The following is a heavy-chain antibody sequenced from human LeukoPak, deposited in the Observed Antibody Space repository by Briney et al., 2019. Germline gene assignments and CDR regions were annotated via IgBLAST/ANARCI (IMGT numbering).Heavy chain of an antibody. CDR2: IHPGDSDT. V-gene: IGHV5-51*01. J-gene: IGHJ4*02. CDR3: ARQDGTAKFYFDY. Sequence: GESLKISCKGSGYPFTNYWIGWVRQMPGKGLEWMGIIHPGDSDTRYSPSFQGHVTISVDKTINTAYLQWSSLKASDTAIYYCARQDGTAKFYFDYWGQGTLVTVSS. CDR1: GYPFTNYW. D-gene: IGHD5-24*01.